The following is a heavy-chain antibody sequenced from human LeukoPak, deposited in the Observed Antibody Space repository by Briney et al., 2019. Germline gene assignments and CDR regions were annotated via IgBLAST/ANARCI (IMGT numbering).Heavy chain of an antibody. V-gene: IGHV4-61*05. CDR2: IYYSGST. CDR3: ASSKWCSSTSCYYRHNLGYMDV. D-gene: IGHD2-2*01. Sequence: SETLSLTCTVSGDSIRGRTYSWGWIRQPPGKGLEWIGYIYYSGSTNYNPSLKSRVTISVDTSKNQFSLKLSSVTAADTAVYYCASSKWCSSTSCYYRHNLGYMDVWGKGTTVTVSS. CDR1: GDSIRGRTYS. J-gene: IGHJ6*03.